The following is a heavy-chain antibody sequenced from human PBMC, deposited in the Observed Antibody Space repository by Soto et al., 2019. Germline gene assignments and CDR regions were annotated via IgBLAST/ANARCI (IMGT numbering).Heavy chain of an antibody. V-gene: IGHV4-39*01. J-gene: IGHJ6*03. Sequence: SETLSLPCSVSGGYIRSSSYYWGWIRQPPGKGLEWIGSIYYSGSSYYNPSLKGRVTLPVDTPENKFSLRLGSVTAADTAVYYCATITRAYYMDVWGKGTTVTVSS. D-gene: IGHD3-10*01. CDR2: IYYSGSS. CDR3: ATITRAYYMDV. CDR1: GGYIRSSSYY.